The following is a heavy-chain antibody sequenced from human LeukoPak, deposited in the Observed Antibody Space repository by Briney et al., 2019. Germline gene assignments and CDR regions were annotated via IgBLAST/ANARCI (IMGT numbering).Heavy chain of an antibody. CDR3: ARDYDFWSGYYSPTRGYFGY. CDR1: GFTFSGSG. J-gene: IGHJ4*02. V-gene: IGHV3-30*02. Sequence: GGSLRLSCAASGFTFSGSGMHWVRQAPGKGLGWVTFIRYDGSNKYYTDSVKGRFTISRDNSKNTLYLQMDSLRAEDTAVYYCARDYDFWSGYYSPTRGYFGYWGQGTLVTVSS. CDR2: IRYDGSNK. D-gene: IGHD3-3*01.